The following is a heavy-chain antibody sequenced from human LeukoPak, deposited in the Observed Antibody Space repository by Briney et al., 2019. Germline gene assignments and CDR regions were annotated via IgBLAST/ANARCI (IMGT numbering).Heavy chain of an antibody. V-gene: IGHV3-30*18. J-gene: IGHJ4*02. CDR3: AKDHGASGWFDFDY. Sequence: GGSLRLSCAASGFTFSNYGMHWVRQAPGKGLEWVAVISYDGSNKYYADSVKGRFTISRDNSKNTLYLQMNSLRAEDTAMYYCAKDHGASGWFDFDYWGQGTLVTVSS. CDR2: ISYDGSNK. D-gene: IGHD6-19*01. CDR1: GFTFSNYG.